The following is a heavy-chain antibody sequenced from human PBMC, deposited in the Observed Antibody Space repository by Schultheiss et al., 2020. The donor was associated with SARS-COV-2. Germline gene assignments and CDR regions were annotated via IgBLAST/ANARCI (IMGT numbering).Heavy chain of an antibody. CDR3: ARDIKDTTYYLFDY. CDR2: ISDNGTYM. Sequence: GGSLRLSCAASGFTFSSYAMHWVRQAPGKGLEWVSSISDNGTYMLYADSVKGRFTISRDNAKNSLYLQMNSLRGGDTAVYYCARDIKDTTYYLFDYWGQGTLVTVSS. D-gene: IGHD2/OR15-2a*01. V-gene: IGHV3-21*01. J-gene: IGHJ4*02. CDR1: GFTFSSYA.